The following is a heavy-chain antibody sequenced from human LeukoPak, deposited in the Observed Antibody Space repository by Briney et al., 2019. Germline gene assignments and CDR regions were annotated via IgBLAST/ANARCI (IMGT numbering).Heavy chain of an antibody. CDR2: INPNSGGT. CDR3: ASYDYVWGKLDY. D-gene: IGHD3-16*01. CDR1: GYTFTGYY. J-gene: IGHJ4*02. V-gene: IGHV1-2*02. Sequence: ASVKVSCKASGYTFTGYYMHWVRQAPGQGVEWMGWINPNSGGTNYAQKFQGRVTMTRDTSISTAYMELSRLRSDDTAVYYCASYDYVWGKLDYWGQGTLVTVSS.